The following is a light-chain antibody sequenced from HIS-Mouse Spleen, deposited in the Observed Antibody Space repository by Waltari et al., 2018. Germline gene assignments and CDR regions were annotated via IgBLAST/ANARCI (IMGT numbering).Light chain of an antibody. CDR2: DVS. CDR3: SSYTSSSTYV. V-gene: IGLV2-14*03. J-gene: IGLJ1*01. Sequence: QSALTQPASVSGSPGQSITISCTGTSSDVGGYNYVSWYQQHPGKAPKLMIYDVSNRPSWVSNRCSGSKSGNTASLTISGLQAEDEADYYCSSYTSSSTYVFGTGTKVTVL. CDR1: SSDVGGYNY.